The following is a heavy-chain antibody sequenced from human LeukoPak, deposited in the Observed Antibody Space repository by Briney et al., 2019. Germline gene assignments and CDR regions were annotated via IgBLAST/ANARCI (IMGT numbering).Heavy chain of an antibody. Sequence: GGSLRLSCAASGFTFSDFYMTWIRQAPGKGLEWISYISEDGRITYYADSLKGRFTISRDNAKNSLSLQVDSLRADDTAVYLCARRGNTDSWTVLIDYWGQGTLVTVSS. D-gene: IGHD3/OR15-3a*01. J-gene: IGHJ4*02. CDR3: ARRGNTDSWTVLIDY. CDR1: GFTFSDFY. V-gene: IGHV3-11*01. CDR2: ISEDGRIT.